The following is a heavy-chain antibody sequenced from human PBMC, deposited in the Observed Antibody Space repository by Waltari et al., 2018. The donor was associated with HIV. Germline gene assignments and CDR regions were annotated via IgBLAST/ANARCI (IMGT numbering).Heavy chain of an antibody. CDR3: ARGDCSGGSCLNWFDP. J-gene: IGHJ5*02. CDR1: GVSISSGDYY. CDR2: IYYSGSS. Sequence: QVQLQESGPGLVKPSQTLSLTCTVSGVSISSGDYYWSWIRQPPGKGLEWIGYIYYSGSSYYTPSLKSRVTISVDTSKNQFSLKLSSVTAADTALYYCARGDCSGGSCLNWFDPWGQGTLVTVSS. V-gene: IGHV4-30-4*01. D-gene: IGHD2-15*01.